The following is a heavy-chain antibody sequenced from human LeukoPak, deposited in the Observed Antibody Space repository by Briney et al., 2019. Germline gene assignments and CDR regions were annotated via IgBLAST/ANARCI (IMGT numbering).Heavy chain of an antibody. Sequence: SETLSLTCTVSGGSISSYYWSWIRQPPGKGLEWIGYIYYSGSTNYNPSLKSRVTMSVDTSKNQFSLKLSSVTAADTAVYYCARDYGYFEYWGQGTLVTVSS. D-gene: IGHD3-10*01. CDR1: GGSISSYY. V-gene: IGHV4-59*12. CDR2: IYYSGST. CDR3: ARDYGYFEY. J-gene: IGHJ4*02.